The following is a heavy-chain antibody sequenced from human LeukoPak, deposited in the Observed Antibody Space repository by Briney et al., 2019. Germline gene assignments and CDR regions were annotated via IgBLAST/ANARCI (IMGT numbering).Heavy chain of an antibody. Sequence: ASVKVSCKASGYTFTGSYIHWVRQAPGQGLEWMGWINPDSGGTNYAQRFQGRVTMTRDTSVSTAFMELSRLTSDDTAVYYCARSYTNDGGLLLCWGRGTLVTVSS. CDR2: INPDSGGT. J-gene: IGHJ1*01. V-gene: IGHV1-2*02. D-gene: IGHD4-11*01. CDR1: GYTFTGSY. CDR3: ARSYTNDGGLLLC.